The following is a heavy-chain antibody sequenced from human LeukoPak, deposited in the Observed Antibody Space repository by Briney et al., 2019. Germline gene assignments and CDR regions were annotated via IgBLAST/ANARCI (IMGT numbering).Heavy chain of an antibody. D-gene: IGHD1-26*01. V-gene: IGHV4-39*01. CDR3: ARQRGGSWVNDY. J-gene: IGHJ4*02. CDR1: DASISSSYFY. Sequence: SETLSLTCTVSDASISSSYFYWSWIRQPPGKGLERIGNVFHSGSTHYSPSLKSRVTISVDTSRKQFSLRLSAATAADTAVYYCARQRGGSWVNDYWGQGTLVTVSP. CDR2: VFHSGST.